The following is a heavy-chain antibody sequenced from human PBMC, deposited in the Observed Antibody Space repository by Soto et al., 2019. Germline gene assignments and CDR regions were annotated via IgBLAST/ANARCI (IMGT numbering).Heavy chain of an antibody. V-gene: IGHV4-31*03. CDR1: GDFISGGGYY. CDR2: IYSSGTT. CDR3: ARTDSSGYYFVY. J-gene: IGHJ4*02. D-gene: IGHD3-22*01. Sequence: QVQLQESGPGLVKPSQTLSLTCTVSGDFISGGGYYWSWIRQLPGKGLEWIGYIYSSGTTYYNPSLKSRITISVDTSKNQFSLNLSSVTAADTAVYYCARTDSSGYYFVYWGQGTLVTVFS.